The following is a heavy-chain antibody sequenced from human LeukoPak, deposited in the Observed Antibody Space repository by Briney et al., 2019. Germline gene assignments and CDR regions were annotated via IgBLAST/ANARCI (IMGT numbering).Heavy chain of an antibody. J-gene: IGHJ6*02. V-gene: IGHV4-39*01. D-gene: IGHD6-13*01. Sequence: SETLSLTCTVSSDSISSSRFYGGWIRQPPGRGLEWIATISYSGSTYYNPSLRSRVTMSIDTSKNQFSLKLSSVTAADTAVYYCASLLSGFISSWCPDYYCGVDVWGQGTTVSVSS. CDR2: ISYSGST. CDR1: SDSISSSRFY. CDR3: ASLLSGFISSWCPDYYCGVDV.